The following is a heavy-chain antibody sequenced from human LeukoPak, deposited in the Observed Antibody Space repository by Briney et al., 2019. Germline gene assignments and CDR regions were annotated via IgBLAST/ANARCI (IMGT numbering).Heavy chain of an antibody. CDR2: ISYDGSNK. CDR3: ARDYRGAYGSWYPGVSYYYGMDV. V-gene: IGHV3-30-3*01. J-gene: IGHJ6*02. CDR1: GFTFSSYT. Sequence: GSLRLSCAASGFTFSSYTMHWVRQAPGKRLEWVAVISYDGSNKYYADSVKGRFTISRDNSKNTLYLQMNSLRAEDTAVYYCARDYRGAYGSWYPGVSYYYGMDVWGQGTTVTVSS. D-gene: IGHD6-13*01.